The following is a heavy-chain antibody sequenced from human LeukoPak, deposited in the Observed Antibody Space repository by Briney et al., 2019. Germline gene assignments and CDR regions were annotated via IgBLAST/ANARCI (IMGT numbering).Heavy chain of an antibody. D-gene: IGHD1-26*01. CDR1: GFTFSSYG. CDR2: ISGSGGST. J-gene: IGHJ3*02. Sequence: GGTLRLSCAASGFTFSSYGMSWVRQAPGKGLEWVSAISGSGGSTYYADPVKGRFTISRDNAKNSLYLQMNSLRPEDTALYYCAKGSSGSYSLDAFDIWGQGTVVTVSS. V-gene: IGHV3-23*01. CDR3: AKGSSGSYSLDAFDI.